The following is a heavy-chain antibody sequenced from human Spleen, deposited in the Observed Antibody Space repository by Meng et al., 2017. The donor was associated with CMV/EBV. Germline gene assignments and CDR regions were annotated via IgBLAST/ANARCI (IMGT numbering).Heavy chain of an antibody. CDR3: ATDGPTSMEPFKY. J-gene: IGHJ4*02. CDR2: ITPYNGET. Sequence: KTSGYTFTHYGISWLRQAPGQGLEWMGWITPYNGETKYDQKVQGRLTMTTDTSTNTVYMDLGSLRSDDTAVYFCATDGPTSMEPFKYWGQGTLVTVSS. V-gene: IGHV1-18*01. CDR1: GYTFTHYG. D-gene: IGHD1-14*01.